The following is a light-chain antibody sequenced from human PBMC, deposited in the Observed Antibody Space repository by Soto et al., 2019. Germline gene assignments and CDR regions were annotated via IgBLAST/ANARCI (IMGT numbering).Light chain of an antibody. CDR2: AAS. CDR1: QSISSY. V-gene: IGKV1-39*01. Sequence: DIQMTQSPSSLSASVGDRVTITCRASQSISSYLNWYQQKPGKAPKLLIYAASSLPSGVPSRFSGSGSGTDFTLTISSLQPEDFATYYCQLSYSTPLTFGQGTKVEIK. CDR3: QLSYSTPLT. J-gene: IGKJ1*01.